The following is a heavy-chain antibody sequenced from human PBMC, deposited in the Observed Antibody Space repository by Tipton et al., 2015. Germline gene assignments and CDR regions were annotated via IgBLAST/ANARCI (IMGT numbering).Heavy chain of an antibody. CDR3: ARDHPTGTRAMDV. D-gene: IGHD1-1*01. V-gene: IGHV3-33*01. Sequence: SLRLSCAASGFTFSSYGMHWVRQAPGKGLEWVAVIWYDGSNKYYADSVKGRFTISRDNSKNTLYLQMNSLRAEDTAVYYCARDHPTGTRAMDVWGQGTTVTVSS. J-gene: IGHJ6*02. CDR2: IWYDGSNK. CDR1: GFTFSSYG.